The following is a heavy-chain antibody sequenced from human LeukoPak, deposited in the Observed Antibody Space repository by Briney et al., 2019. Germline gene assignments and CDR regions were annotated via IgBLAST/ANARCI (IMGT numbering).Heavy chain of an antibody. CDR1: GFTFSSYA. V-gene: IGHV3-23*01. Sequence: GGSLRLSCAASGFTFSSYAMSWVRQAPGKGLEWVSAISGSGGSTYYADSVKGRFTISRDNSKNTLYLQMNSLRAEDTAVYYCAKDPGPGIAAAASKNWFDPWGQGTLVTVSP. CDR3: AKDPGPGIAAAASKNWFDP. CDR2: ISGSGGST. D-gene: IGHD6-13*01. J-gene: IGHJ5*02.